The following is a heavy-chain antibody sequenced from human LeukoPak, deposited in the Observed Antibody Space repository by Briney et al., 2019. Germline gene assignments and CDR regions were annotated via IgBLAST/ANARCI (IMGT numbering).Heavy chain of an antibody. CDR2: LNPGGGST. V-gene: IGHV1-46*01. J-gene: IGHJ4*02. CDR1: GYTFTSYY. Sequence: GASVKVSCKASGYTFTSYYIHWVRQAPGQGLEWMGILNPGGGSTSHAQKFQGRVTMTRDTTTSTDNMELSSLRSEDTAAYYCARAGYDSSGYHTSFDYWGQGTLVIVSS. D-gene: IGHD3-22*01. CDR3: ARAGYDSSGYHTSFDY.